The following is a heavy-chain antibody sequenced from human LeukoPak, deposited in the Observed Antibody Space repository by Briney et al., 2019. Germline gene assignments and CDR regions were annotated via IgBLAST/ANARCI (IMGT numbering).Heavy chain of an antibody. D-gene: IGHD1-1*01. V-gene: IGHV3-74*01. CDR2: IKGDGSIT. CDR3: ARENWYLDY. Sequence: GGSLRLSCAASGFTFSTNWTHWVRQAPGKGLVWVSRIKGDGSITNYADSVKGRFTISRDNAKNTMYLQMNSLRAEDTAVYYCARENWYLDYWGQGTLVTVSS. CDR1: GFTFSTNW. J-gene: IGHJ4*02.